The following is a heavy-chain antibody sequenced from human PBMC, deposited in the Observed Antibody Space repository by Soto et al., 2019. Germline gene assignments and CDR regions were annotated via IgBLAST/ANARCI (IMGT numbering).Heavy chain of an antibody. D-gene: IGHD5-12*01. J-gene: IGHJ4*02. CDR1: GYTFTSYA. CDR3: AREDIVATFFDY. CDR2: INAGNGNT. V-gene: IGHV1-3*01. Sequence: QVQLVQSGAEAKKPGASVKVSCKASGYTFTSYAMHWVRQAPGQRLEWMGWINAGNGNTKYSQKFQGRVTITRDTSASTAYMELSSLRSEDTAVYYCAREDIVATFFDYWGQGTLVTVAS.